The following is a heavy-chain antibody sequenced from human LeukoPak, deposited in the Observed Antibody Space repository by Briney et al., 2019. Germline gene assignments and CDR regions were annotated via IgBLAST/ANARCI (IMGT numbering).Heavy chain of an antibody. J-gene: IGHJ4*02. Sequence: SVKVSCKASGGTFSSYTISWVRQAPGQGLEWMGRIIPILGIANYAQKFQGRVTITADKSTSTAYMGLSSLRSEDTAVYYCARGGPPQYSSGWTGFDYWGQGTLVTVSS. CDR3: ARGGPPQYSSGWTGFDY. D-gene: IGHD6-19*01. CDR2: IIPILGIA. V-gene: IGHV1-69*02. CDR1: GGTFSSYT.